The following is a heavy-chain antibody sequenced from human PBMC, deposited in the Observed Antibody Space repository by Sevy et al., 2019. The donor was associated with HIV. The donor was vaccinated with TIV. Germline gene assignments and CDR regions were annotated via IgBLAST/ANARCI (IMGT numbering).Heavy chain of an antibody. D-gene: IGHD6-19*01. Sequence: GGSLRLSCTVSRFTFSSYAMSWVRQAPGKGLEWVSTINGSGGRTYYADSVKGRFTISRDNSKNTLYLQMNSLRAEDTAVYYCAKNYHFDPTVAGRSGWFDPWGQGTLVTVSS. CDR1: RFTFSSYA. CDR3: AKNYHFDPTVAGRSGWFDP. J-gene: IGHJ5*02. V-gene: IGHV3-23*01. CDR2: INGSGGRT.